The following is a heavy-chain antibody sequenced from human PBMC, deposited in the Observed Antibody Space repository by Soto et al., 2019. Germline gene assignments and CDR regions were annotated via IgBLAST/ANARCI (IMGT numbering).Heavy chain of an antibody. CDR2: IIPLFGTA. D-gene: IGHD2-15*01. J-gene: IGHJ4*02. V-gene: IGHV1-69*01. CDR3: ARDCSGGSCPPADY. Sequence: QVQLVQSGAGVKKPGSSVKVSCKASGGTFSSYAINWVRQAPGQGLEWLGGIIPLFGTANYAQKFQGRVTITADESTRTAYMELSSLRSEDTAVYYCARDCSGGSCPPADYWGQGTLVTVSS. CDR1: GGTFSSYA.